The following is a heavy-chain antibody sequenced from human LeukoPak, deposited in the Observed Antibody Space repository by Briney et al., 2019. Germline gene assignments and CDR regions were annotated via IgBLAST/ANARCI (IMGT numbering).Heavy chain of an antibody. D-gene: IGHD3-22*01. J-gene: IGHJ4*02. V-gene: IGHV3-23*01. CDR2: ISGSGGWT. CDR3: AKDQYSYNYDSSGYHYFDY. CDR1: GFTFSSYA. Sequence: PGGSLRLSCSASGFTFSSYAMSWVRQAPGKGLEWVSAISGSGGWTYYAGSVKGRFTISRDNSKNTVYVQMDSLRAEDTAVYYCAKDQYSYNYDSSGYHYFDYWGQGTLVTVSS.